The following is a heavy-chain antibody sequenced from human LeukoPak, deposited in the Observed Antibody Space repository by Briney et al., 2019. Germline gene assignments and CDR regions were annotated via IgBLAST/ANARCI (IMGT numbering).Heavy chain of an antibody. J-gene: IGHJ3*02. CDR1: GGSITYYY. CDR2: IYYSGST. CDR3: ARGGSHYDVFDI. D-gene: IGHD1-26*01. V-gene: IGHV4-59*01. Sequence: PSETLSLTCTASGGSITYYYWSWIRQPPGKGLEWIGYIYYSGSTNYNPSLKSRVTISVDTSKNQFSLKLSSLTAADTAVYYCARGGSHYDVFDIWGQGTMVTVSS.